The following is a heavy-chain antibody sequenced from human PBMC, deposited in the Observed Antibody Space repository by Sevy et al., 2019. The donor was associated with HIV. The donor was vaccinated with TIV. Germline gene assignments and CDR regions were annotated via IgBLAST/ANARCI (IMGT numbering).Heavy chain of an antibody. Sequence: ASVKVSCKASGYIFTDNLLHWVRQAPGEGPGWVGCINPNNGDTWFAQNLQDRITMDRGTSTSTAYMDLSRLTSDDTAIYYCARELAHFLKGFDFWGQGTLVTVSS. D-gene: IGHD3-3*02. CDR1: GYIFTDNL. CDR3: ARELAHFLKGFDF. CDR2: INPNNGDT. J-gene: IGHJ4*02. V-gene: IGHV1-2*02.